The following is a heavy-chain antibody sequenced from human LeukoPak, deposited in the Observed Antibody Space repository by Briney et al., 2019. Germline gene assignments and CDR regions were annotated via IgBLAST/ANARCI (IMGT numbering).Heavy chain of an antibody. CDR2: MYNRGST. J-gene: IGHJ4*02. Sequence: SETLSLTCTVSGDPISNYYWICIRQSPGKKLEWIGYMYNRGSTIYNPSLKSRVTISTETPKNQFSLRLTSVTAADTAVYYCARAEKAVTGTLDYWGQGTLITVSS. CDR1: GDPISNYY. D-gene: IGHD6-19*01. CDR3: ARAEKAVTGTLDY. V-gene: IGHV4-59*01.